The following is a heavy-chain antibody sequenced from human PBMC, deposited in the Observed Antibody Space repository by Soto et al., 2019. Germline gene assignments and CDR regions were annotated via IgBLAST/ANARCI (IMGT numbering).Heavy chain of an antibody. D-gene: IGHD3-16*01. J-gene: IGHJ4*02. CDR2: IYYSGTT. CDR3: ARDLGGSKGDY. CDR1: GYSISSSNW. Sequence: SETLSLTCAVSGYSISSSNWWGWIRQPPGKGLEWIGYIYYSGTTYYNPSLKSRVTISVDTSKSQFSLKLSSMTAADTAVYYCARDLGGSKGDYWGQGTLVTVSS. V-gene: IGHV4-28*03.